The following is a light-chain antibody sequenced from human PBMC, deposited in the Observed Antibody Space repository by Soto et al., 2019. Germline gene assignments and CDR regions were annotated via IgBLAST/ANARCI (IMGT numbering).Light chain of an antibody. CDR3: QQYSAYPLT. CDR1: HDINPF. CDR2: KAS. Sequence: DIQLAPSPSTLSASVGDRVTLTCRARHDINPFLAWYQQKPGKAPKLLIYKASNLISGVPSRFSGDESGTDFTLTITSLQPDDFATYYCQQYSAYPLTFGGGTKVDIK. J-gene: IGKJ4*01. V-gene: IGKV1-5*03.